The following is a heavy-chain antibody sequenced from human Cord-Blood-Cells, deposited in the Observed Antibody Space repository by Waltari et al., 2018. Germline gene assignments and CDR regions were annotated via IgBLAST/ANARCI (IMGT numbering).Heavy chain of an antibody. CDR2: ISGSGVST. D-gene: IGHD3-3*01. CDR1: GFTFSSYA. CDR3: AKALYGIFGVVNDAFDI. Sequence: EVQLLESGGGLVQPGGSLGLSCAASGFTFSSYAMSWVRQAPGKGLEWVSAISGSGVSTYYADSVKGRFTISRDNAKNTLYLQMNSLRAEDTAVYYCAKALYGIFGVVNDAFDIWGQGTMVTVSS. J-gene: IGHJ3*02. V-gene: IGHV3-23*01.